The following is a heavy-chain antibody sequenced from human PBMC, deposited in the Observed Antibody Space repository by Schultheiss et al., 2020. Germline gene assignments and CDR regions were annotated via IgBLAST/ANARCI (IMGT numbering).Heavy chain of an antibody. CDR1: GYTFTSYD. D-gene: IGHD3-3*01. Sequence: ASVKVSCKASGYTFTSYDINWVRQATGQGLEWMGWMNPNSGNTGYAQKFQGRVTMTRNTSISTAYMELSSLRSEDTAVYYCARDPLLRFLEWLFPFDYWGQGTLVTVSS. V-gene: IGHV1-8*01. CDR3: ARDPLLRFLEWLFPFDY. CDR2: MNPNSGNT. J-gene: IGHJ4*02.